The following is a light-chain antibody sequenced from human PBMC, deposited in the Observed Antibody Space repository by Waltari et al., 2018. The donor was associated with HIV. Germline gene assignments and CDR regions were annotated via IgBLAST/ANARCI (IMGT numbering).Light chain of an antibody. V-gene: IGLV1-44*01. CDR1: SSNIGSNT. Sequence: QSVLPQPHSASGTPGQRVTVPCSGSSSNIGSNTVNWYQQLPGTAPKLLIYSNNQRPSGVRYRVCGSKSGTSASLAISGLQSEDDADYYCAAWDDSLNCVVFGGGTKLTGL. CDR3: AAWDDSLNCVV. CDR2: SNN. J-gene: IGLJ2*01.